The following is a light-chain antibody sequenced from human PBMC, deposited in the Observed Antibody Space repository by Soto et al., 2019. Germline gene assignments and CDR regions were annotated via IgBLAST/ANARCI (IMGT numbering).Light chain of an antibody. J-gene: IGLJ3*02. CDR2: LEGSGSY. V-gene: IGLV4-60*02. Sequence: QAVVTQSSSASASLGSSVKLTCTLSSGHSSYIIAWHQQQPGKAPRYLMKLEGSGSYIKGSGVPDRFSGSSSGADRYLTISNLQFEDEADYYCETWDSNTWVFGGGTKVTVL. CDR1: SGHSSYI. CDR3: ETWDSNTWV.